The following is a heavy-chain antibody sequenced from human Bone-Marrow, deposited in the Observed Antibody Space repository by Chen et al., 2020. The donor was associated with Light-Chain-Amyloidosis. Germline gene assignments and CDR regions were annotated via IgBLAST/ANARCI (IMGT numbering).Heavy chain of an antibody. V-gene: IGHV4-31*03. D-gene: IGHD1-1*01. J-gene: IGHJ6*02. CDR2: IDYSGSS. CDR1: GGSINSGGFD. Sequence: QVQLQESGPGLVKPSQTLSLTCRVPGGSINSGGFDLSWIRQHPGKGLEWIGFIDYSGSSYYNPSLQSRVTISIDTSKKEFSLRLSSVTAADTAVYYCARDRYSTTPWDYSSGMDVWGQGTTVTVSS. CDR3: ARDRYSTTPWDYSSGMDV.